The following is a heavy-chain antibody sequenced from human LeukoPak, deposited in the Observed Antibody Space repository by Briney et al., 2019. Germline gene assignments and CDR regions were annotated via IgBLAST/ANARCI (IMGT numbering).Heavy chain of an antibody. CDR2: INPNSGGT. CDR1: GYTFTNYY. CDR3: ARLSSGSYYPIDY. J-gene: IGHJ4*02. D-gene: IGHD3-10*02. Sequence: GASVKVSCKASGYTFTNYYIHWVRRAPGQGLEWMGWINPNSGGTNYAQKFQGRVTMTRDTSISTAYMEVSRLRSDDTAVYYCARLSSGSYYPIDYWGQGTLVTVSS. V-gene: IGHV1-2*02.